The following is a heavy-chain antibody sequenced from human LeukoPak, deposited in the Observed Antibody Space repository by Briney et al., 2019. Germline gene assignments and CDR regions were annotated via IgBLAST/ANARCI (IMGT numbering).Heavy chain of an antibody. CDR1: GFTFSSYA. Sequence: GGSLRLSCAASGFTFSSYAMSWVRQAPGKGLEWVSATSGSGGSTYYADSVKGRFTISRDNSKNTLYLQMNSLRAEDTAVYYCAQNRGYWFGELFHLDYWGQGTLVTVSS. J-gene: IGHJ4*02. D-gene: IGHD3-10*01. CDR3: AQNRGYWFGELFHLDY. CDR2: TSGSGGST. V-gene: IGHV3-23*01.